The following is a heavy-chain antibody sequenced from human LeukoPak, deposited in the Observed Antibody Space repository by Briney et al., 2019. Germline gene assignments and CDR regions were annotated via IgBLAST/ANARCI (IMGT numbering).Heavy chain of an antibody. V-gene: IGHV4-34*01. CDR3: ARELGYCSGGSCYTRNHWFDP. Sequence: SETLPLTCAVYGGSFSGYYWSWIRQPPGKGLEWIGEINHSGSTNYNPSLKSRVTISVDTSKNQFSLKLSSVTAADTAVYYCARELGYCSGGSCYTRNHWFDPWGQGTLVTVSS. CDR1: GGSFSGYY. D-gene: IGHD2-15*01. J-gene: IGHJ5*02. CDR2: INHSGST.